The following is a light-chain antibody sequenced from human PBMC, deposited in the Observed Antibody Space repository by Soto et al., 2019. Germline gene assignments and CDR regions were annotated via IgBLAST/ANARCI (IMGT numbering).Light chain of an antibody. Sequence: EIVLTQSPGTLSLSPGERATLSCRASQSVSNNLAWYQQKPGQAPRLLIFGASSRATGIPDRFSGRGSGTDFTLTISRLEPEDFAVYCCQQYATSPWTFGQGTKVEIK. CDR2: GAS. J-gene: IGKJ1*01. CDR3: QQYATSPWT. V-gene: IGKV3-20*01. CDR1: QSVSNN.